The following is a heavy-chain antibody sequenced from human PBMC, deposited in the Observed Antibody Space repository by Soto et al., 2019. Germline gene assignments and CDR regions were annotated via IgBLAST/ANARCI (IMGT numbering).Heavy chain of an antibody. Sequence: QVQLQESGPGLVKPSQTLSLTCTVSGGSISSDDYYWSWIRQTPGKGLEWIGYIYYSGSTYYNPSLKSRVSLSIDTSKNQFSLKLTSVPAADTAVFYCARSTGRYWGQGTLVTVSS. CDR3: ARSTGRY. CDR2: IYYSGST. CDR1: GGSISSDDYY. D-gene: IGHD2-21*01. V-gene: IGHV4-30-4*01. J-gene: IGHJ4*02.